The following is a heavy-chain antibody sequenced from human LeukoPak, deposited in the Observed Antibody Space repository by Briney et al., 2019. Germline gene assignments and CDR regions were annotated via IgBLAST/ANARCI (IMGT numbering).Heavy chain of an antibody. CDR3: ARVWDSSWTGALLYYYYGMDV. Sequence: GGSLRLSCAASGFTFSSYWMSWVRQAPGKGLEWVANIKQDGSEKYYVDSVKGRFTISRDNAKNSLYLQMNSLRAEDTAVYYCARVWDSSWTGALLYYYYGMDVWGQGTTVTVSS. CDR2: IKQDGSEK. D-gene: IGHD6-13*01. CDR1: GFTFSSYW. V-gene: IGHV3-7*01. J-gene: IGHJ6*02.